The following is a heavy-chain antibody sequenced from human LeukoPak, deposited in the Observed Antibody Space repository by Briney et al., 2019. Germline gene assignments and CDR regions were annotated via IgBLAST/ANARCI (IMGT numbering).Heavy chain of an antibody. J-gene: IGHJ5*02. CDR2: IKEDGREK. CDR3: AKDPYRVVVATGNYLDP. D-gene: IGHD2-15*01. CDR1: GFTFSSSW. V-gene: IGHV3-7*01. Sequence: GGSLRLSCATSGFTFSSSWMSWVRQAPGKGLECVANIKEDGREKYYVDSVKGRFTISRDNSKNTLYLQMNSLRAEDTAMYYCAKDPYRVVVATGNYLDPWGQGTLVTVSS.